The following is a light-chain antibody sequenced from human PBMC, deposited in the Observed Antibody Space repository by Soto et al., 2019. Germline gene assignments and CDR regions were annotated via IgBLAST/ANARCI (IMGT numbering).Light chain of an antibody. CDR2: EVS. V-gene: IGLV2-23*02. Sequence: QSVLTQPASVSGSPGQSITISCTGTSSDVGSYNLVSWYQQHPGKAPKLMVYEVSKRPSGVSNRFSGSKSGNTASLTISGLQAEDEADYYCCSYAGSLRVFGGGTKVTVL. CDR1: SSDVGSYNL. J-gene: IGLJ2*01. CDR3: CSYAGSLRV.